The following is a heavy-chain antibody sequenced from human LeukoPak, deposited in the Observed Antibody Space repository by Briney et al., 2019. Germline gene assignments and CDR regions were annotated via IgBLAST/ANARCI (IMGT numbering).Heavy chain of an antibody. J-gene: IGHJ4*02. D-gene: IGHD3-22*01. CDR3: AREYAYYYDSSGYYYELYFDY. Sequence: SVKVSCKASGGTFSSYAISWVRQAPRQGLEWMGGIIPIFGTANYAQKFQGRVTITTDESTSTAYMELSSLRSEDTAVYYCAREYAYYYDSSGYYYELYFDYWGQGTLVTVSS. CDR2: IIPIFGTA. CDR1: GGTFSSYA. V-gene: IGHV1-69*05.